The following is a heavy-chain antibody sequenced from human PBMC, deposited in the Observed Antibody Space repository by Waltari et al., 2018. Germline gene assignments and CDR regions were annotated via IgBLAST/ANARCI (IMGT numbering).Heavy chain of an antibody. V-gene: IGHV4-38-2*01. CDR2: IYHSGST. J-gene: IGHJ5*02. D-gene: IGHD3-3*01. CDR1: GYSISSGYY. CDR3: ARGGRRGYDFWSGYYGWFDP. Sequence: QVQLQESGPGLVKPSETLSLTCAVSGYSISSGYYWGWIRQPPGTGLEWIGSIYHSGSTYYNPALKSRVTISVDTSKNQFFLKLSSVTAADTAVYYCARGGRRGYDFWSGYYGWFDPWGQGTLVTVSS.